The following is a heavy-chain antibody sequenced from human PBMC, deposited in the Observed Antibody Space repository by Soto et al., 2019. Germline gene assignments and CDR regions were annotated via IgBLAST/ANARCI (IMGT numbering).Heavy chain of an antibody. J-gene: IGHJ4*02. V-gene: IGHV3-30-3*01. CDR3: AADSSGYYPTDY. CDR2: ISYDGSNK. D-gene: IGHD3-22*01. Sequence: QVQLVESGGGVVQPGRSLRLSCAASGFTFSSYAMHWVRQAPGKGLEWVAGISYDGSNKYYADSVKGRFTISRDNSKNTLYLQMNSMRAEYTAVYYCAADSSGYYPTDYWGQGTLVTVSS. CDR1: GFTFSSYA.